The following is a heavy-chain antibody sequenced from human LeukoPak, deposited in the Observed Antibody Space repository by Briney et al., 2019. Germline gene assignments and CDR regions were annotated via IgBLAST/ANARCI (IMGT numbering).Heavy chain of an antibody. CDR2: IYSDGDT. CDR1: GFTVSDNC. V-gene: IGHV3-53*01. J-gene: IGHJ6*02. CDR3: ARERIYFGSGRDLTHARLSYYYGIDL. D-gene: IGHD3-10*01. Sequence: GGCLSLSWVASGFTVSDNCMSWVRQAPGKGMEWDSVIYSDGDTYISESVKGRFTISRDNSKNTLYLQMNSLRAEDTAVYYCARERIYFGSGRDLTHARLSYYYGIDLWGQGTTVTVSS.